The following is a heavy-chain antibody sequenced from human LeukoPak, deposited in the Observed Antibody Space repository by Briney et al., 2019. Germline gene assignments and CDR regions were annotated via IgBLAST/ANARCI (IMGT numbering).Heavy chain of an antibody. CDR2: IYYSGST. J-gene: IGHJ4*02. CDR1: GGSISSSSYY. V-gene: IGHV4-39*01. Sequence: SETLSLTCTVSGGSISSSSYYWGWIRQPPGKGLEWIGSIYYSGSTYYNPSLKSRVTISVDTSKNQFSLKLSSVTAADTAVYYCASAGSLYYFDYWGQGTLVTVSS. D-gene: IGHD3-10*01. CDR3: ASAGSLYYFDY.